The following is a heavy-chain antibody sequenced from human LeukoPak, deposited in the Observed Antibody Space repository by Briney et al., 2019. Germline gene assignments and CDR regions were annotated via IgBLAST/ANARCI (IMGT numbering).Heavy chain of an antibody. Sequence: ASVKVSCKASGYTFTGYYMHWVRQAPGQGLEWMGWINPNSGGTNYAQKFQGRVTMTRDTSISTAYMELSRLRSDDTAVYYCARDSGFGIGSFDDEHNDYWGQGTLVTVSS. CDR3: ARDSGFGIGSFDDEHNDY. CDR1: GYTFTGYY. J-gene: IGHJ4*02. V-gene: IGHV1-2*02. CDR2: INPNSGGT. D-gene: IGHD3-10*01.